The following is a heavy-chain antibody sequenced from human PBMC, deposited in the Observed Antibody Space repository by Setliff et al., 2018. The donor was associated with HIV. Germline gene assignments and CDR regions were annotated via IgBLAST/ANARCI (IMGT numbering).Heavy chain of an antibody. V-gene: IGHV4-38-2*01. CDR1: GFSISSGFF. CDR2: IYQSGTA. J-gene: IGHJ4*02. Sequence: SETLSLTCAVSGFSISSGFFWGWVRQPPGKGLEWIGSIYQSGTAYYNPALKSRVTISVDTSKNQFSLRLTSVTAADTAVYFCARVETTVTSRLDYWGQGTLVTVSS. D-gene: IGHD4-17*01. CDR3: ARVETTVTSRLDY.